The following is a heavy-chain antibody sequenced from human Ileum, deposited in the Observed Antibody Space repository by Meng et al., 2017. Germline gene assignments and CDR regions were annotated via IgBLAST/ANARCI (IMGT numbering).Heavy chain of an antibody. CDR1: GFNFNTDA. Sequence: GGSLRLSCAASGFNFNTDAMGWVRQPPGKGLEWVSAISGSGRNTYYADSVKGRVTISRDNSQNTLYLQINSLRAEDTAVYYCAKGPVKGYFDYWGQGMLVTVSS. CDR3: AKGPVKGYFDY. V-gene: IGHV3-23*01. J-gene: IGHJ4*02. CDR2: ISGSGRNT.